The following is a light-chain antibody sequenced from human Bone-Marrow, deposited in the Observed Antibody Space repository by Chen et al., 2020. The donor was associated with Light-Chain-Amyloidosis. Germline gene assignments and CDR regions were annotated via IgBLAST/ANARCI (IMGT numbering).Light chain of an antibody. CDR2: RDT. J-gene: IGLJ2*01. CDR1: DLPTKY. V-gene: IGLV3-25*03. CDR3: QSADSSGTDEVI. Sequence: SYELTQPPSVSVSPGQTARITCSGDDLPTKYAYWYQQKPGQAPVLVIHRDTERPSGISARFSGSSAGTTATVTISGVQAEDEADYHGQSADSSGTDEVIFGGGTKLTVL.